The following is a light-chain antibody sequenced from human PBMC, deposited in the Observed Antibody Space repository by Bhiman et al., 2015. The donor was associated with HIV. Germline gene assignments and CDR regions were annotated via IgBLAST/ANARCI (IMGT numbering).Light chain of an antibody. Sequence: SYELTQSPSVSVAPGGTARIACGGDNIGSKSVHWYQQKPGQAPVVVMFYDSDRPSGIPDRFSGSKSGNTATLTISRVEAGDEAEYYCQVWDTTSDHLWVFGGGTKLTVL. CDR3: QVWDTTSDHLWV. J-gene: IGLJ3*02. V-gene: IGLV3-21*04. CDR1: NIGSKS. CDR2: YDS.